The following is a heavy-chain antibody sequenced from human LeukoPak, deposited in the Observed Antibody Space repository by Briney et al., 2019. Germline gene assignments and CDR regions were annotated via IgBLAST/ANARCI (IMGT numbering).Heavy chain of an antibody. D-gene: IGHD5-18*01. V-gene: IGHV4-39*07. CDR3: ARSDGYGLVGI. CDR1: GASINSGSNY. CDR2: IYSSGST. Sequence: SETLSLTCRVSGASINSGSNYWGWIRQSPGKTLEWIGSIYSSGSTYYNPSLKSRVIIMIDTPKNHFSLTLSSVTAADTAVYYCARSDGYGLVGIWGQGTMVTVSS. J-gene: IGHJ3*02.